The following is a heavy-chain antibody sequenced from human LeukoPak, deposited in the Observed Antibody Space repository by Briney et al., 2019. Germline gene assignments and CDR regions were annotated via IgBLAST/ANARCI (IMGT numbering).Heavy chain of an antibody. Sequence: SETLSLTCTVSGGSISSSAYYWGWIRQPPGKGLEWIGSISYSGSTYYNPSLKSRVTISVDTSKNRFSLNLISVTAADTAVYYCATYSGTFYLQFDYWGQGTLVTVSS. CDR1: GGSISSSAYY. CDR2: ISYSGST. CDR3: ATYSGTFYLQFDY. V-gene: IGHV4-39*01. D-gene: IGHD1-26*01. J-gene: IGHJ4*02.